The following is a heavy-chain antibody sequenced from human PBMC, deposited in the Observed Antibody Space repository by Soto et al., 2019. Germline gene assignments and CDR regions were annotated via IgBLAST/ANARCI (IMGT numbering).Heavy chain of an antibody. V-gene: IGHV3-33*01. D-gene: IGHD4-4*01. J-gene: IGHJ4*02. CDR3: ARDPDYSNYFDY. Sequence: QVQLVESGGGVVQPGRSLRLSCAASGFTFSSYGMHWVRQAPGKGLEWVAVIWYDGSNKYYADSVKGRFTISRDNSKNPLYLQMNSLRAEDTAVYYCARDPDYSNYFDYWGQGTLVTVSS. CDR2: IWYDGSNK. CDR1: GFTFSSYG.